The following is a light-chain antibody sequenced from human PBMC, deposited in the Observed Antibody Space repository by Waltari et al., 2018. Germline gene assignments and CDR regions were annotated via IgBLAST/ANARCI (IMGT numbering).Light chain of an antibody. V-gene: IGLV1-44*01. Sequence: QSVLTQPPSASATPGQSVTISCSGIRSHIGVNTVRWYQQLPGTDPKPLIYSNNHRSSGVPDRFSGSKSGTSASLAISGLQCEDEAEYYCASWDDRLIGPSVVFGGGTKLTVL. CDR1: RSHIGVNT. J-gene: IGLJ2*01. CDR3: ASWDDRLIGPSVV. CDR2: SNN.